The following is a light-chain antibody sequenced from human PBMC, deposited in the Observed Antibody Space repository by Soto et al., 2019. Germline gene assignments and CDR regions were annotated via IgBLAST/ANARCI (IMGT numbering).Light chain of an antibody. CDR3: LLYYGGAYWV. J-gene: IGLJ3*02. CDR2: STS. CDR1: TGAVTSGYY. Sequence: QAVVTQEPSLTVSPGGTVTLTCASSTGAVTSGYYPNWFQQKPGQAPRAPIYSTSNKHSWTPARFSGSLLGGKAVLTLSGVQPEDEAEYYCLLYYGGAYWVFGGGTKLTVL. V-gene: IGLV7-43*01.